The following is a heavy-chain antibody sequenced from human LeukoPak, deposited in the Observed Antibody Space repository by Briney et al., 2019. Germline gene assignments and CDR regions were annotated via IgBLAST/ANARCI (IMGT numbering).Heavy chain of an antibody. D-gene: IGHD3-22*01. CDR2: ISSSSSYT. J-gene: IGHJ4*02. Sequence: PGGSLRLSCAASGFTFSDYYMSWIRQAPGKGLEWVSYISSSSSYTNYADSVKGRFTISRDNSKNTLYLQMNSLRAEDTAVYYCAREPTMIVVVITTGIDYWGQGTLVTVSS. CDR3: AREPTMIVVVITTGIDY. V-gene: IGHV3-11*06. CDR1: GFTFSDYY.